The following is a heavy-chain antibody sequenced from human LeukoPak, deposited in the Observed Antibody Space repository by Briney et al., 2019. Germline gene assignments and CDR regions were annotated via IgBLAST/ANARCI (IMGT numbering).Heavy chain of an antibody. D-gene: IGHD1-7*01. CDR1: GGTFSSYA. CDR3: ARGDFLISWNYALDY. Sequence: ASVKVSCKASGGTFSSYAISWVRQAPGQGLEWMGGIIPIFGTANYAQKFQGRVTITTDESTSTANMELSSLRSEDTAVYYCARGDFLISWNYALDYWGQGTLVTVSS. CDR2: IIPIFGTA. J-gene: IGHJ4*02. V-gene: IGHV1-69*05.